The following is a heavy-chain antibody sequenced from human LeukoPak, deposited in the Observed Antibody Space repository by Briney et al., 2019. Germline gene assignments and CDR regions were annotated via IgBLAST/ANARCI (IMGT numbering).Heavy chain of an antibody. V-gene: IGHV3-11*01. CDR1: GFTFSDYY. J-gene: IGHJ4*02. CDR2: ISSSGSTI. D-gene: IGHD6-13*01. CDR3: ARVAAEQQLGSLDY. Sequence: GGSLRLSCAASGFTFSDYYMSWIRQAPGKGLEWVSYISSSGSTIYYADSVRGRFTISRDNAKNSLYLQMNSLRAEDTAVYYCARVAAEQQLGSLDYWGQGTLVTVSS.